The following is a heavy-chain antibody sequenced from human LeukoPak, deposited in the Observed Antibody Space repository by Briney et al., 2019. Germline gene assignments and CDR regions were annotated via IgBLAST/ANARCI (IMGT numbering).Heavy chain of an antibody. CDR3: ARAAASDY. D-gene: IGHD2-15*01. V-gene: IGHV7-4-1*02. J-gene: IGHJ4*02. Sequence: ASVKVSRKASGYTFTHHAMNLVRQAPRQGLEGVGWINTNTGNPTYAQGFTGRFVFSLDTSVSTAYLQISSLKAEDTAVYYCARAAASDYWGQGTLVTVSS. CDR1: GYTFTHHA. CDR2: INTNTGNP.